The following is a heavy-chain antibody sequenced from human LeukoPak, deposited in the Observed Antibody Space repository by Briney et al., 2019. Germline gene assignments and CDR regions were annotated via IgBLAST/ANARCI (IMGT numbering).Heavy chain of an antibody. V-gene: IGHV1-2*04. Sequence: ASVKVSCKASGYTFTVYYMHWVRQAPGQGLEWMGWINPNSGGTNYAQKFQGWVTMTRDTSISTAYMELSRLRSDDTAVYYCARDDGGYCSGGSCYPRPLFDYWGQGTLVTVSS. CDR2: INPNSGGT. CDR3: ARDDGGYCSGGSCYPRPLFDY. J-gene: IGHJ4*02. D-gene: IGHD2-15*01. CDR1: GYTFTVYY.